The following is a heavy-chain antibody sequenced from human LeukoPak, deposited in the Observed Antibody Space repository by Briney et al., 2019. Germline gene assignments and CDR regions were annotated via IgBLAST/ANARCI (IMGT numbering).Heavy chain of an antibody. V-gene: IGHV4-59*01. CDR3: ARERLGHCSITSCLRSVYYYMDV. CDR1: GGSISSYY. Sequence: SETLSLTCTVSGGSISSYYWSWIRQPPGKGLEWIGYIYYSGSTNYNPSLKSRVTISVDTSENQFSLRLSSVTAADTAVYYCARERLGHCSITSCLRSVYYYMDVWGNGTTVTISS. J-gene: IGHJ6*03. CDR2: IYYSGST. D-gene: IGHD2-2*01.